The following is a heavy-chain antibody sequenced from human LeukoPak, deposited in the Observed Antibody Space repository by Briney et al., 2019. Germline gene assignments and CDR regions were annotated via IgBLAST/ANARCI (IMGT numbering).Heavy chain of an antibody. V-gene: IGHV3-21*01. CDR2: ISSSSSYK. J-gene: IGHJ4*02. Sequence: GGSLRLSCAASGFTFSSYSMNWVRQAPGKGLEWVSSISSSSSYKYYADSVKGRFTISRDNAKNSLYLQMNSLRAEDTAVYYCARDKEAAVDFWSGYYPLWGQGTLVIVSS. CDR3: ARDKEAAVDFWSGYYPL. CDR1: GFTFSSYS. D-gene: IGHD3-3*01.